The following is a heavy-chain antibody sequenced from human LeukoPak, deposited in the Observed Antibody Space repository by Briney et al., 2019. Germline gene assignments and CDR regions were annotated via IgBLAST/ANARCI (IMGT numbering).Heavy chain of an antibody. V-gene: IGHV4-30-4*08. CDR1: GGSISSGDYY. CDR2: IYYSGST. CDR3: ARETRGLRYFDY. Sequence: SETLSLTCTVPGGSISSGDYYWSWIRQPPGKGLEWIGYIYYSGSTYYNPSLKSRVTISVDTSKNQFSLKLSSVTAADTAVYYCARETRGLRYFDYWGQGTLVTVSS. J-gene: IGHJ4*02. D-gene: IGHD1/OR15-1a*01.